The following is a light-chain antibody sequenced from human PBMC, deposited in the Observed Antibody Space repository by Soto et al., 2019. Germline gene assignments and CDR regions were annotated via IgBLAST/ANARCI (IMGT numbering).Light chain of an antibody. V-gene: IGKV3-15*01. CDR3: QQYNNWPPT. CDR1: QSISTN. J-gene: IGKJ5*01. Sequence: EIVMTQSPAALSVSPGERATLSCRASQSISTNLAWYQQKPGQAPRLLIYYASTRVTGIPARFNGSGSGTEFTLTISSLQSEDFAVYYCQQYNNWPPTFGQGTRL. CDR2: YAS.